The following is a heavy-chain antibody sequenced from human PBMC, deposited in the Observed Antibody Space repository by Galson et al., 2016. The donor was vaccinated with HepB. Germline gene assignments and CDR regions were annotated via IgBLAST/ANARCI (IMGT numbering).Heavy chain of an antibody. J-gene: IGHJ5*02. CDR2: IYGDGNI. V-gene: IGHV4-4*07. Sequence: SETLSLTCTVAGDSIIGYYWSWIRQPAGKRLEWMGRIYGDGNIDHNPSLKSRVTMALDTSKSQFSLRLNSVTAADTAVYYCVRGGTMALPHFDPWGQGSLVTVSS. CDR1: GDSIIGYY. D-gene: IGHD1-1*01. CDR3: VRGGTMALPHFDP.